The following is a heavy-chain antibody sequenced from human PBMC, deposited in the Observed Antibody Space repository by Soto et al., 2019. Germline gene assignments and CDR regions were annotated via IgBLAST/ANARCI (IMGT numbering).Heavy chain of an antibody. D-gene: IGHD2-21*02. CDR2: IYWDDDK. CDR3: VQSRCGGDCLQTNLSHSYYAMDV. CDR1: GLSLSTTGVG. J-gene: IGHJ6*02. V-gene: IGHV2-5*02. Sequence: QITLKESGPTLVKPTQTLTLTCTFSGLSLSTTGVGVGWIRQPPGKALECLALIYWDDDKRYRPSLKSRISITKQTSKNQVVLTVTNMDPVDTASSFCVQSRCGGDCLQTNLSHSYYAMDVWGQGTKVTVP.